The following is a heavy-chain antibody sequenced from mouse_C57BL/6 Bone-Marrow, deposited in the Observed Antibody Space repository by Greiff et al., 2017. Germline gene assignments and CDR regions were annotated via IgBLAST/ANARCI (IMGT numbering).Heavy chain of an antibody. D-gene: IGHD3-2*02. CDR3: ARHEEGLRLRGYAMDY. V-gene: IGHV1-62-2*01. CDR1: GYTFTEYT. Sequence: QVQLQQSGAELVKPGASVKLSCKASGYTFTEYTIHWVKQRSGQGLEWIGWFYPGSGSIKYNEKFKDKATLTADKSSSTVYMELSRLPSEDSAVYCCARHEEGLRLRGYAMDYWGQGTSVTVSS. CDR2: FYPGSGSI. J-gene: IGHJ4*01.